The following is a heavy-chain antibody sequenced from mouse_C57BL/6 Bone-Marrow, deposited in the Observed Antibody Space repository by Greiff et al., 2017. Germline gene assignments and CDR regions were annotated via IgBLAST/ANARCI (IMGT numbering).Heavy chain of an antibody. V-gene: IGHV1-82*01. Sequence: QVQLQQSGPELVKPGASVKISCKASGYAFSSSWMNWVKQRPGKGLEWIGRIYPGDGDTNYNGKFKGKATLTADKSSSTAYMQLSSLTSEDSAVYFCARPRGNSFYYFDYWGQGTTLTVSS. CDR2: IYPGDGDT. J-gene: IGHJ2*01. CDR1: GYAFSSSW. D-gene: IGHD2-1*01. CDR3: ARPRGNSFYYFDY.